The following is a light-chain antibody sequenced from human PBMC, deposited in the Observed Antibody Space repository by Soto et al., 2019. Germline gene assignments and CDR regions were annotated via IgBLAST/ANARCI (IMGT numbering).Light chain of an antibody. CDR3: QQYQNWPTPYT. Sequence: EIVMTQSPATLSVSPGERATLACRASQTVASNVAWYQQKPGQAPRLLIHGASTRATGVPARFSGSGSGTEFTLTISSLQSDDFAVDYCQQYQNWPTPYTFGQGTKLQIK. V-gene: IGKV3-15*01. CDR2: GAS. J-gene: IGKJ2*01. CDR1: QTVASN.